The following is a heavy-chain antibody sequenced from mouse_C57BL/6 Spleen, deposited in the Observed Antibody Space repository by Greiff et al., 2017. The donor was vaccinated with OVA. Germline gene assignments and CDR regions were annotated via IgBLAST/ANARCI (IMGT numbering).Heavy chain of an antibody. CDR1: GFNIKNTY. Sequence: EVKLQESVAELVRPGASVKLSCTASGFNIKNTYMHWVKQRPEQGLEWIGRIDPANGNNKYAPKFQGKAPIPADNSSNTAYLQLSSLTSEATAIYCCASSYGSSSWFAYWGQGTLVTVSA. CDR3: ASSYGSSSWFAY. CDR2: IDPANGNN. J-gene: IGHJ3*01. V-gene: IGHV14-3*01. D-gene: IGHD1-1*01.